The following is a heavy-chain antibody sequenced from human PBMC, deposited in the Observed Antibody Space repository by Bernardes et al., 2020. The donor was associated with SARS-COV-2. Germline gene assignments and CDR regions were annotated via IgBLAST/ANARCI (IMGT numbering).Heavy chain of an antibody. CDR3: ARAEFPDVFDV. J-gene: IGHJ3*01. CDR1: EFTFNTYW. D-gene: IGHD3-10*01. Sequence: GGSLRLSCAVSEFTFNTYWMHWVRQAPGKGLVWVSRVNGDGSSTNYADSVKGRFTISRDNAKNTLYLQMNGLRAEDTAVYYCARAEFPDVFDVWGQGTVVTVSS. V-gene: IGHV3-74*01. CDR2: VNGDGSST.